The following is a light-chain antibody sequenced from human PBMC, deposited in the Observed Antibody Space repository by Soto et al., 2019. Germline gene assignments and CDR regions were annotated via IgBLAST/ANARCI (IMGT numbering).Light chain of an antibody. Sequence: IVFTQYPGPLYLSHGERSTLSCRASQSVSSPYLIWYQQKPGQAPRLRIYDASNRATGIPARCSAIGSGTDCTLTISSLQPEECAVYYCQQRSNWPITFGQGTRLEIK. CDR1: QSVSSPY. V-gene: IGKV3-11*01. J-gene: IGKJ5*01. CDR3: QQRSNWPIT. CDR2: DAS.